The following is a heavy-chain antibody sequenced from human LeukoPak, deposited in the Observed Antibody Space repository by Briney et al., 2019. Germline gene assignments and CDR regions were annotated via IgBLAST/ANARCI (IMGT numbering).Heavy chain of an antibody. CDR2: INSDGSST. Sequence: GGSLRLSCAVSGFTFSAYWMHWVRQAPGKGLVWVSRINSDGSSTNYADSVKGRFTISRDNAKNTLYLQMNRLRAEDTAMYYCARGCSNGVCYGYYWGQGTLVTVSS. CDR3: ARGCSNGVCYGYY. D-gene: IGHD2-8*01. V-gene: IGHV3-74*01. J-gene: IGHJ4*02. CDR1: GFTFSAYW.